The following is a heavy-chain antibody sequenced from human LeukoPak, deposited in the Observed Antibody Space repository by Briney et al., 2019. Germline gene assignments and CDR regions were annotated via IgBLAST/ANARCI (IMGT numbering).Heavy chain of an antibody. CDR1: GYTFSGHY. J-gene: IGHJ3*02. CDR3: AKVRLLWFGELLCRGLYNSDI. D-gene: IGHD3-10*01. V-gene: IGHV1-2*02. Sequence: ASVKVSCKASGYTFSGHYIHWVRQAPGQGLEWMGWINPDSGGTSSAQNFQGRVTMTRDTSISTAYMELTRLRSDDTAVYYCAKVRLLWFGELLCRGLYNSDIWGPGTMVTVSS. CDR2: INPDSGGT.